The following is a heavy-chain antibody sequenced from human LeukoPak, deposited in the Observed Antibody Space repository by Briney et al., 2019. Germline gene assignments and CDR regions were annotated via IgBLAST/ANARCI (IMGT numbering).Heavy chain of an antibody. Sequence: GGSLRLSCAASGFTFSSYAMSWVRQAPGKGLEWVSAISGSGGSTYYADSVKGRFTISRDNSKNTLYLQMNSLRAEDTAVYYCARFWGSGYDFDAFDIWGQGTMVTVSS. CDR3: ARFWGSGYDFDAFDI. D-gene: IGHD5-12*01. CDR1: GFTFSSYA. V-gene: IGHV3-23*01. J-gene: IGHJ3*02. CDR2: ISGSGGST.